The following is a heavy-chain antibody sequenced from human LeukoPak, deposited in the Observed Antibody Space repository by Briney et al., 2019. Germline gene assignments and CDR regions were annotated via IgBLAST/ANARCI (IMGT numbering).Heavy chain of an antibody. D-gene: IGHD7-27*01. V-gene: IGHV4-34*01. CDR1: GGSFSGYY. CDR2: INHSGST. J-gene: IGHJ4*02. CDR3: ARGIGTGGKGDY. Sequence: PSETLSLTCAVYGGSFSGYYWSWIRQPPGKGLEWIGEINHSGSTNYNPSLKSRVTVSVDTSKNQFSLKLSSVTAADTAVYYCARGIGTGGKGDYWGQGTLVTVSS.